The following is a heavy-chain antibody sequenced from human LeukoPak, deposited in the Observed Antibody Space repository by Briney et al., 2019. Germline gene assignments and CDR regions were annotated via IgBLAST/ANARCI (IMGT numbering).Heavy chain of an antibody. D-gene: IGHD3-22*01. J-gene: IGHJ5*02. Sequence: GGSLRLSCAASGFTFSSYGMNWVRQAPGKGLEWVSGISGDAGRTYYADSVKGRFTIYRDNSKNTLYLQMNSLRAEDTAVYYCAKADIRSGYLLSAWGQGTLVTVSS. CDR3: AKADIRSGYLLSA. CDR2: ISGDAGRT. CDR1: GFTFSSYG. V-gene: IGHV3-23*01.